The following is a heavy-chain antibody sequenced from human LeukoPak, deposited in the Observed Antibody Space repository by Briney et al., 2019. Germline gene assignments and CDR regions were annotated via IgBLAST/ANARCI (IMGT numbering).Heavy chain of an antibody. CDR2: INPNSGGT. J-gene: IGHJ4*02. CDR3: AAGPVYDYFEF. D-gene: IGHD3-22*01. V-gene: IGHV1-2*02. Sequence: ASVKVSCKASEYSFTDYYIHWVRQAPGQGLEWMGWINPNSGGTNSAQKFQVRITLTRDTSISPAYMELSRLRSDDTAVYYCAAGPVYDYFEFWGQGTLVTVSS. CDR1: EYSFTDYY.